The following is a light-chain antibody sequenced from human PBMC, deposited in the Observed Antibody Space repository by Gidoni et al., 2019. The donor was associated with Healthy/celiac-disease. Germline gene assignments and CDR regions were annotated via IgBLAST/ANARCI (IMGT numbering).Light chain of an antibody. J-gene: IGKJ1*01. Sequence: EIVMTQSPATLSVSPGERATLSCSPSQSVSSNLAWYQQKPGQAPRLLIYGASTRATGIPARFSGSGSGTEFTLTISSLQSEDFAVYYCQQYNNWPPWTFGQXTKVEIK. CDR3: QQYNNWPPWT. CDR2: GAS. CDR1: QSVSSN. V-gene: IGKV3-15*01.